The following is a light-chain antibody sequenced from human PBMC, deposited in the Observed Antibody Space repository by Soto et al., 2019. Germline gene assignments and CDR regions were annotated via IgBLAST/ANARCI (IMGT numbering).Light chain of an antibody. J-gene: IGKJ2*01. CDR3: QQYNSYSA. CDR2: DAS. Sequence: DIQMTQSPSTLSASVGDRVTITCRASQSISTWLAWYQQKQGKAPKLLIYDASSLESGVSSRFSGSGSGTEFTLTISSLQPDDFATYYCQQYNSYSAFGQGTNLEIK. CDR1: QSISTW. V-gene: IGKV1-5*01.